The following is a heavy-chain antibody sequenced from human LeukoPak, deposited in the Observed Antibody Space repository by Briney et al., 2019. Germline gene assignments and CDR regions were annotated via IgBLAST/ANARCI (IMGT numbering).Heavy chain of an antibody. J-gene: IGHJ4*02. CDR2: IRSKTNNYAT. V-gene: IGHV3-73*01. Sequence: GGSLRLSCAASGFTFSGSAMHWVRQASGKGLEWVGRIRSKTNNYATVYAASVEGRFTISRDDSKNTLYLQMNSLKTEDTAVYYCTFLGGYSAYWGQGTLVTVSS. D-gene: IGHD2-15*01. CDR3: TFLGGYSAY. CDR1: GFTFSGSA.